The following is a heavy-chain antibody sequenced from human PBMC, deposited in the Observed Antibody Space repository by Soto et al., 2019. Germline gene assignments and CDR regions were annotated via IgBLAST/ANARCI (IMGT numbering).Heavy chain of an antibody. CDR3: ARTRRWPSTYYDFWSGYLYGMDV. Sequence: GESLKISCKGSGYSFTSYWISWVRQMPGKGLEWMGRIDPSDSYTNYSPSFQGHVTISADKSISTAYLPWSSLKASDTAMYYCARTRRWPSTYYDFWSGYLYGMDVWGQGTTVPVSS. CDR1: GYSFTSYW. J-gene: IGHJ6*02. V-gene: IGHV5-10-1*01. D-gene: IGHD3-3*01. CDR2: IDPSDSYT.